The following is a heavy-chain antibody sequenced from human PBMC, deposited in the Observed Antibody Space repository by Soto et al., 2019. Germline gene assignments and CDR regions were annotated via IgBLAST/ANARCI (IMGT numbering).Heavy chain of an antibody. CDR3: TKDILPGGADC. V-gene: IGHV3-23*01. J-gene: IGHJ4*02. Sequence: GGSLRLSCAASGFTFSSCAMGWVRQAPGKGLEWVSDIIDSGGSTYYADSVKGRFTISRDNSKSTLYLQMNSLRAEVTALYYCTKDILPGGADCWGRGTLVTVSS. D-gene: IGHD2-15*01. CDR1: GFTFSSCA. CDR2: IIDSGGST.